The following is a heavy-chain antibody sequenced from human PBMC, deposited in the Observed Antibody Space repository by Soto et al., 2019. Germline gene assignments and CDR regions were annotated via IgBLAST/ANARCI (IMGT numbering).Heavy chain of an antibody. CDR3: ARGTRFGEFPGNWFDP. V-gene: IGHV4-34*01. Sequence: PSETLSLTCAVYGGSFIGYYWSWIRQPPGKGLEWIGEINHSGSTNYNPSLKSRVTISVDTSKNQFSLKLSSVTAADTAVYYCARGTRFGEFPGNWFDPWGQGTLVTVSS. CDR2: INHSGST. J-gene: IGHJ5*02. D-gene: IGHD3-10*01. CDR1: GGSFIGYY.